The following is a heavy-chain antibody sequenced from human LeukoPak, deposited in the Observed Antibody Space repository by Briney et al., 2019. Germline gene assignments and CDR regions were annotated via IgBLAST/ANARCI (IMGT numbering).Heavy chain of an antibody. J-gene: IGHJ5*02. Sequence: ASVKVSCKASGYTFTSYGISWVRQAPGQGLEWMGWICAYNGNTNYAQKLQGRVTMTTDTSTSTAYMELRSLRSDDTAVYYCARVGFFGVVIGGGWFDPWGQGTLVTVSS. CDR1: GYTFTSYG. CDR3: ARVGFFGVVIGGGWFDP. D-gene: IGHD3-3*01. CDR2: ICAYNGNT. V-gene: IGHV1-18*01.